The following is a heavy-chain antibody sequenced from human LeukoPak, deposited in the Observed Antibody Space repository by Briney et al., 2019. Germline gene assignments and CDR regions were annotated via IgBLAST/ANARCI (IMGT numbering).Heavy chain of an antibody. CDR1: GYSFTTYW. D-gene: IGHD2-21*02. Sequence: GESLKISCKGFGYSFTTYWIGGVRQMPGKGLEWMAIIYPGDSDIRYSPSFQGQVTISADTSISTAYLQWSSLKASDTAMYFCARPGSDLHFDYWGQGTLVTVSS. CDR2: IYPGDSDI. J-gene: IGHJ4*02. CDR3: ARPGSDLHFDY. V-gene: IGHV5-51*01.